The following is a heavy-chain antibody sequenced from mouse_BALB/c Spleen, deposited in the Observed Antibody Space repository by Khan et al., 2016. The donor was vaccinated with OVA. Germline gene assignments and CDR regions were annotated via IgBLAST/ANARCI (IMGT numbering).Heavy chain of an antibody. CDR2: INTYTGEP. CDR3: ASGDYWYFDV. J-gene: IGHJ1*01. D-gene: IGHD2-13*01. Sequence: QVQLQQSGPELKKPGETVKISCKASGYTFTNYGMNWVKQAPGKGLKWMGWINTYTGEPTYADDFKGRFAFSLETSASTAYLQINNLKNEDTATYFCASGDYWYFDVWGAGTTVTVSS. V-gene: IGHV9-3-1*01. CDR1: GYTFTNYG.